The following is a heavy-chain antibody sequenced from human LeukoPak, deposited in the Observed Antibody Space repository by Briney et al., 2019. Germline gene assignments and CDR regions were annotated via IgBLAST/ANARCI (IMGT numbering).Heavy chain of an antibody. CDR3: ASGYCAGGVCYNFYYYYYMDV. Sequence: SETLSLTCTVSGGSISSSSYYWGWIRQPPGKGLEWIGSIYYSGSTYYNPSLKSRVTISVDTSKNQFSLKLSSVTAADTAVYYCASGYCAGGVCYNFYYYYYMDVWGKGTTVTVSS. D-gene: IGHD2-8*02. CDR2: IYYSGST. V-gene: IGHV4-39*07. CDR1: GGSISSSSYY. J-gene: IGHJ6*03.